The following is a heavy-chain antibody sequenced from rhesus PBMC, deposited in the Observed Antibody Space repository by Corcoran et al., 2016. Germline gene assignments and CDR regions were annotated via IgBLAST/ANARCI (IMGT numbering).Heavy chain of an antibody. J-gene: IGHJ4*01. D-gene: IGHD5-36*01. Sequence: QLQLQESGPGLVKPSETLSLTCAVSGGSISSSYWSWIRQAPGKGLEWIGYIYGSCSITHSNPSRNSRVTLSWITSKNQLSLKLSSVTAADTALYYWARVLYSYGLNYFDYGGQGILVTVSS. CDR3: ARVLYSYGLNYFDY. CDR2: IYGSCSIT. CDR1: GGSISSSY. V-gene: IGHV4-169*01.